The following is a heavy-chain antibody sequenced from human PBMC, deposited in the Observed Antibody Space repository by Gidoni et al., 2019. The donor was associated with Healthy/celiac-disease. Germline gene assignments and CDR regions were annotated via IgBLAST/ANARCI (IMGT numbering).Heavy chain of an antibody. V-gene: IGHV3-15*01. CDR3: TRNQVAATIRLNYYYGMDV. D-gene: IGHD2-15*01. CDR2: SKSKTDGGTT. Sequence: EVQLVESGGGLVKPGGSLRLSCAASGFTFSNAWMSWVRQAPGKGLEWVGRSKSKTDGGTTDYAAPVKGRFTISRDDSKNTLYLQMNSLKTEDTAVYYCTRNQVAATIRLNYYYGMDVWGQGTTVTVSS. J-gene: IGHJ6*02. CDR1: GFTFSNAW.